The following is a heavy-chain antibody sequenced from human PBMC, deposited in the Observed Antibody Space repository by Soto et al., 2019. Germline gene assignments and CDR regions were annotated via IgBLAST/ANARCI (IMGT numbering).Heavy chain of an antibody. CDR2: ISGSGGST. V-gene: IGHV3-23*01. J-gene: IGHJ4*02. Sequence: GGSLRLSCAASGFTFSSYAMSWVRQAPGKGLEWVSAISGSGGSTYYADSVKGRFTISRDNSKNTLYLQMNSLRAEDTAVYYCATSPEGWLLLDYWGQGTLVTVSS. D-gene: IGHD3-22*01. CDR1: GFTFSSYA. CDR3: ATSPEGWLLLDY.